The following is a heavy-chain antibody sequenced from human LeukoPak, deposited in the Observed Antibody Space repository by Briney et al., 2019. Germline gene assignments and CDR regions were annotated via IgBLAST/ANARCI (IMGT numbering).Heavy chain of an antibody. J-gene: IGHJ5*02. D-gene: IGHD3-10*01. CDR2: INPSGST. CDR1: TGSINSYY. V-gene: IGHV4-4*07. CDR3: ARGGYYYGSGSSYNWFDP. Sequence: SETLSLNSTVYTGSINSYYWSRNRQPAGQGLDWIRRINPSGSTNYNTSLKSRVTMSVDTSQNQFSLKLSSVTAADTAVYYCARGGYYYGSGSSYNWFDPWGQGTLVTVSS.